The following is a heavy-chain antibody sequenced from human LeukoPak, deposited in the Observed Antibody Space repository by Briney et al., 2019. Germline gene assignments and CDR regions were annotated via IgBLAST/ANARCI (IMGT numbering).Heavy chain of an antibody. D-gene: IGHD3-10*01. J-gene: IGHJ4*02. Sequence: PSETLSLTCTVSGGSISSYYWSWIRQPPGKGLEWIGYIYYSGSTNYNPSLKSRVTISVDTSKNQFSLKLSSVTAADTAVYYCARTVHDTARYYYGSGSYYSYYFDYWGQGTLVTVSS. CDR2: IYYSGST. CDR1: GGSISSYY. CDR3: ARTVHDTARYYYGSGSYYSYYFDY. V-gene: IGHV4-59*01.